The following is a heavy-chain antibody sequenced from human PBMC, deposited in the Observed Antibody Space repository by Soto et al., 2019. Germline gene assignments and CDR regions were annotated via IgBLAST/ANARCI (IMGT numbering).Heavy chain of an antibody. V-gene: IGHV3-48*03. D-gene: IGHD3-3*01. Sequence: ESGGGLVQPGGSLRLSCAASGFTFSGYEMNWVRQAPGKGLEWISYISGSGTTIYYADSVKGRFTISRDNAKKSLYLQMNSLRAEDTAVYYCAREVTVFGVIIPTPMDVWGQGTTVTVSS. CDR2: ISGSGTTI. J-gene: IGHJ6*02. CDR3: AREVTVFGVIIPTPMDV. CDR1: GFTFSGYE.